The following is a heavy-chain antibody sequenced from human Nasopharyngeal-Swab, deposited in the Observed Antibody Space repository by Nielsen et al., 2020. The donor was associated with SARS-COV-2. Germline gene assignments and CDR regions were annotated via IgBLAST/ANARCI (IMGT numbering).Heavy chain of an antibody. CDR2: IFPVLGTT. Sequence: SVKVSCKPSGWTFNNYAFSWLGQAPGQGLDWVGRIFPVLGTTNYEQDFQGRVTNTADNSTATAYLQLSSLRSEDTAVYFCALESGSSQYSAYYMDVCGKGTAVTVSS. D-gene: IGHD2-15*01. CDR3: ALESGSSQYSAYYMDV. J-gene: IGHJ6*03. V-gene: IGHV1-69*04. CDR1: GWTFNNYA.